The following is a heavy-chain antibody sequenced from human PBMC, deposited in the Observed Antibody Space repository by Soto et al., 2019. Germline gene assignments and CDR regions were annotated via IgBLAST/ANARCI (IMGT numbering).Heavy chain of an antibody. V-gene: IGHV1-8*01. J-gene: IGHJ5*02. CDR3: ARGRVFYSDYTDNNWFDP. Sequence: ASVKVSCKASGYTFTSYDINWVRQATGQGLEWMGWMNPNSGNTGYAQKFQGRVTMTRNTSISTAYMELSSLRSEDTAVYYCARGRVFYSDYTDNNWFDPWGQGNLVTVSS. CDR2: MNPNSGNT. D-gene: IGHD3-22*01. CDR1: GYTFTSYD.